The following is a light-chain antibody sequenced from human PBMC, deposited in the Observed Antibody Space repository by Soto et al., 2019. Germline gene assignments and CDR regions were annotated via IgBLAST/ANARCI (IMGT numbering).Light chain of an antibody. V-gene: IGKV3-20*01. CDR1: ERIYSAY. Sequence: EVVLTQSPVTLSLSRGERATLSCRASERIYSAYLGWYQQKPGQAPRLLIYGTSSRATGIPDRFSGGGSGTDFTLTIRRLEPEDFAVYYCQQYGSSPLTFGGGTKVDIK. J-gene: IGKJ4*01. CDR2: GTS. CDR3: QQYGSSPLT.